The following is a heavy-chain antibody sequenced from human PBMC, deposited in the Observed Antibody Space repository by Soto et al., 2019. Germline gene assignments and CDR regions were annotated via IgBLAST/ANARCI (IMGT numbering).Heavy chain of an antibody. CDR1: GGSISSYY. J-gene: IGHJ6*02. CDR3: TRRLYDFSATMDV. Sequence: QVQLQESGPVLVKPSETLSLTCTVSGGSISSYYWGWIRQPPGKGLECIGYIYYSGSTNYNPSLKSRVTISVDTSKNQFSLKLSSVTAADTAVYYCTRRLYDFSATMDVWGQGTTVTVSS. D-gene: IGHD5-12*01. CDR2: IYYSGST. V-gene: IGHV4-59*01.